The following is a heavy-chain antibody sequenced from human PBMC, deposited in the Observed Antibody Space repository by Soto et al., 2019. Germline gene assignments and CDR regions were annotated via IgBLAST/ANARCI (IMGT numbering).Heavy chain of an antibody. Sequence: QVQLVESGGGVVQPGRSLRLSCAASGFTFSSYGIHWVRQAPGKGLEWVAVISYDGSNKYYADSVKGRFTISRDNSMNTLYLQMNSLRAEDTAVYYCAKAPSRITMIVVVTLPDYWGQGTLVTVSS. V-gene: IGHV3-30*18. D-gene: IGHD3-22*01. J-gene: IGHJ4*02. CDR2: ISYDGSNK. CDR3: AKAPSRITMIVVVTLPDY. CDR1: GFTFSSYG.